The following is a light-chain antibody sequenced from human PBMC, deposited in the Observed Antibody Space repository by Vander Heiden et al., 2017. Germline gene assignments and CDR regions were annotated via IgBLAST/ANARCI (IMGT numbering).Light chain of an antibody. Sequence: EFVLTHSPGTRSLSPGERATLSCRASQSVNTNFLAWYQQKPGQAPRLLMSGASTRATGVPDRFSGSGSGTDFTLIISRLESEDCAVYFCQQYGTSPVTFGQGTRLELK. CDR2: GAS. CDR1: QSVNTNF. CDR3: QQYGTSPVT. V-gene: IGKV3-20*01. J-gene: IGKJ5*01.